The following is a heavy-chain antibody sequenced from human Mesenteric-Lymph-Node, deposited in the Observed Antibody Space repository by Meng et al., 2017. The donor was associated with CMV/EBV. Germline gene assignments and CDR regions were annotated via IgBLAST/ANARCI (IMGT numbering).Heavy chain of an antibody. J-gene: IGHJ3*02. CDR3: AKSITIFGVVIYDAFDI. V-gene: IGHV3-21*01. Sequence: GESLKISCAASGFTFSSYSMNWVRQAPGKGLEWVSSISSSSSYIYYADSVKGRFTISRDNAKNSLYLQMNSLRAEDTAVYYCAKSITIFGVVIYDAFDIWGQGTMVTVSS. CDR1: GFTFSSYS. D-gene: IGHD3-3*01. CDR2: ISSSSSYI.